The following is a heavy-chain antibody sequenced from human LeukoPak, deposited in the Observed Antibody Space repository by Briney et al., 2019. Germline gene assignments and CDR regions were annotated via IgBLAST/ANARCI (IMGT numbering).Heavy chain of an antibody. CDR1: GYTFTGYY. J-gene: IGHJ4*02. D-gene: IGHD3-10*01. CDR3: ARDSRVTNGDY. CDR2: VNPKNGDT. Sequence: ASVKVSCKASGYTFTGYYMHWVRQAPGQGLEWVGLVNPKNGDTKYAQKFQGRVTMTRDTSVSTVYMELSRLRSDDTAVYYCARDSRVTNGDYWGQGTLVPVSS. V-gene: IGHV1-2*02.